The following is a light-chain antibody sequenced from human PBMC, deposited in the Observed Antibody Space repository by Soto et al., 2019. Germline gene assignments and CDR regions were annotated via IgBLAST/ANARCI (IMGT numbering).Light chain of an antibody. CDR2: QAS. V-gene: IGKV1-5*03. CDR1: ESISSW. CDR3: QQHKTHFPIT. Sequence: DIQMTQSPSTLSASVGDRVTITCRASESISSWLAWYQQKPGKAPKLLIYQASALEGGVPSRFSGSGSGTEFTLTISSLQPDDFATYYCQQHKTHFPITFGQGPRLEIK. J-gene: IGKJ5*01.